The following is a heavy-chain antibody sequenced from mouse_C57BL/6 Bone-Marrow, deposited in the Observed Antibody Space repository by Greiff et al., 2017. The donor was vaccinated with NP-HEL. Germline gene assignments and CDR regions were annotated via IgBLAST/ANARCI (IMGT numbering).Heavy chain of an antibody. D-gene: IGHD1-1*01. CDR2: SLPRSGNT. V-gene: IGHV1-81*01. J-gene: IGHJ2*01. CDR1: GYTFTSYC. Sequence: QVQLQQSGAELARPGASVKLSCKASGYTFTSYCISWVKQRTGQGLEWIGESLPRSGNTTSNEKFKGKATLTADKSSSTAYMELRSLPSEDSAVYYCARTTTVVADYFDYRGQGTTLTVSS. CDR3: ARTTTVVADYFDY.